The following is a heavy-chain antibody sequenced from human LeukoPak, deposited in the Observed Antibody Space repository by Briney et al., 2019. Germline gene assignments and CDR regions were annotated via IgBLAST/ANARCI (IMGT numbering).Heavy chain of an antibody. J-gene: IGHJ5*02. CDR2: MYHSGDT. CDR3: ARSKAHLSTSWYGTWFDP. V-gene: IGHV4-38-2*02. Sequence: SETLSLTCTVSGYSVSSGYYWGWIRQPPGKGLEWIGSMYHSGDTYYNPPLKSRVTISVDTSKNQLSLKLSSVTAADTAVYYCARSKAHLSTSWYGTWFDPWGQGTLVTVSS. D-gene: IGHD2-2*01. CDR1: GYSVSSGYY.